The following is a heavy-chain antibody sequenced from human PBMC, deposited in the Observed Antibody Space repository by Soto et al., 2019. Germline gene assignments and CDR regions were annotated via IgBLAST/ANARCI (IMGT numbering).Heavy chain of an antibody. CDR3: AKASGRSWYNWFDP. Sequence: QVQQVQSGAEVKKPGSSVKVSCKASGGNFTSYAISWVRQAPGQGLEFMGGIVPLFGTTNYAHKFRGRVTITADESTSIVYMELSSLTSEDTAVYYCAKASGRSWYNWFDPWGQGTLVTVST. D-gene: IGHD6-13*01. J-gene: IGHJ5*02. CDR1: GGNFTSYA. CDR2: IVPLFGTT. V-gene: IGHV1-69*01.